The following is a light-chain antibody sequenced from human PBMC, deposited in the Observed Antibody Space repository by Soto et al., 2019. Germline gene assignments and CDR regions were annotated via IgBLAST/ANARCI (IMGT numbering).Light chain of an antibody. Sequence: QSALTQPPSASGSPGQSVAISCTGTSSDVGGYDYVSWFQQNPGKAPKLMIYDVTKRPSGVPDRFSGSKSGNTASLTVSGLQAEDEAYYYCASSGGYYVVFGGGTKLTVL. J-gene: IGLJ2*01. CDR2: DVT. V-gene: IGLV2-8*01. CDR3: ASSGGYYVV. CDR1: SSDVGGYDY.